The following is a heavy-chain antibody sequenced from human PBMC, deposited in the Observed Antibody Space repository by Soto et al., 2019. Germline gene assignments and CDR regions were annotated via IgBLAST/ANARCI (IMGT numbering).Heavy chain of an antibody. CDR1: GFTFSGYS. CDR2: ISSSSSYI. V-gene: IGHV3-21*01. J-gene: IGHJ5*02. CDR3: ARDRTHSGSYYFKGSNWFDP. Sequence: GGSLRLSCAASGFTFSGYSMNWVRQAPGKGLEWVSSISSSSSYIYYADSVKGRFTISRDNAKNSLYLQMNSLRAEDTAVYYCARDRTHSGSYYFKGSNWFDPWGQGTLVTVSS. D-gene: IGHD1-26*01.